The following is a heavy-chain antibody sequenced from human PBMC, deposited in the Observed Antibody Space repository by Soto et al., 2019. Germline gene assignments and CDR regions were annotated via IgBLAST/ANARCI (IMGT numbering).Heavy chain of an antibody. D-gene: IGHD2-15*01. V-gene: IGHV1-69*02. CDR2: IIPVLDIR. J-gene: IGHJ4*02. CDR1: GGTISSYT. Sequence: QVQLVQSGAEVKKPGSSLKVSCKASGGTISSYTLSWVRQAPGQGLEWVGRIIPVLDIRNYAQKLQGRVTITADKSSSTAYMELSSLKSEDTAVYYCARIECGSRSGSEYWGQGTLVTVSS. CDR3: ARIECGSRSGSEY.